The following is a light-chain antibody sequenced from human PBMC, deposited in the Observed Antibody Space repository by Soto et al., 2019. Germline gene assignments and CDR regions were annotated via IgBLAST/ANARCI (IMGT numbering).Light chain of an antibody. V-gene: IGKV4-1*01. Sequence: DIVMTQSPDSLAVSLGERATINCKSSQSVLYSSNNKNHLGWYQQKPGQPPKLLIYWASTRESGVPDRFSGSGSETDFSLTISGLQAEDVAVYYCQQYYSTPLTFGGGTKVEI. J-gene: IGKJ4*01. CDR1: QSVLYSSNNKNH. CDR2: WAS. CDR3: QQYYSTPLT.